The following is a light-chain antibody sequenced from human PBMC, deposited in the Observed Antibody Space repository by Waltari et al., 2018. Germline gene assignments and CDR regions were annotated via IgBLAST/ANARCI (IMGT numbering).Light chain of an antibody. J-gene: IGKJ2*01. CDR2: GAS. CDR1: QTVTSSF. V-gene: IGKV3-20*01. Sequence: EIVLTQSPDILSLSPGERATLSCRASQTVTSSFLAWYQQKPGQAPRLLIDGASTTATSIPDRFSGSGSGTDFSLTISRLEPEDFAVYYGQQYGNLYTFGQGTKLEIK. CDR3: QQYGNLYT.